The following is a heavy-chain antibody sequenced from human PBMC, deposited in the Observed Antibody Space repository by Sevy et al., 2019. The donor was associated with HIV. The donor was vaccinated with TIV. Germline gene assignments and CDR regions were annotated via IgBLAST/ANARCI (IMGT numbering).Heavy chain of an antibody. D-gene: IGHD6-6*01. CDR3: ARDKYASSSMDY. V-gene: IGHV1-46*01. CDR1: GYTFSNYY. Sequence: ASVKVSCKASGYTFSNYYIHWVRQAPGQGLEWMGVINPSGGCTNYAQKFQGRVTMTRDTSTSTVYMELSSLRSEDTAIYYCARDKYASSSMDYWGQGTLVTVSS. J-gene: IGHJ4*02. CDR2: INPSGGCT.